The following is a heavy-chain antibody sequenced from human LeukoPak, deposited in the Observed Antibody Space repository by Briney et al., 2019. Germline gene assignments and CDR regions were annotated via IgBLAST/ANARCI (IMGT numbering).Heavy chain of an antibody. Sequence: SGPTLGNPTQTLTLTCTFSGFSLTSPNVGVGWIRQPPGRALEWLTLNYWNDEKHYSPSLRTRLTITKDTSNNQVVLTLTNMDPEDTATYYCVRRGLDGSYLDTWGQGTLVTVSS. CDR2: NYWNDEK. V-gene: IGHV2-5*01. D-gene: IGHD1-26*01. J-gene: IGHJ4*02. CDR3: VRRGLDGSYLDT. CDR1: GFSLTSPNVG.